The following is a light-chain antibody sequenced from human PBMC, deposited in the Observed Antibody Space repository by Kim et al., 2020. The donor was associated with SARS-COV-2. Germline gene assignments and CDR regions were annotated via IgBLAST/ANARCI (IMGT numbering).Light chain of an antibody. V-gene: IGKV3-15*01. CDR2: SAS. CDR1: QSVNIN. Sequence: EIEMTQSPATLSVSPGERVTLSCRASQSVNINLAWYQQKPGQAPRLVIFSASTRATGVPARFSGSGSGTEFTLTISSLQSEDFAVYYCQQYFDWWTFGQGTKVEIK. CDR3: QQYFDWWT. J-gene: IGKJ1*01.